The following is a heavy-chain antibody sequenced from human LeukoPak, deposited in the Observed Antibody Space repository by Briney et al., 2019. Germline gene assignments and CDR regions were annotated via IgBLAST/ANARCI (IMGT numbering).Heavy chain of an antibody. J-gene: IGHJ4*02. V-gene: IGHV4-59*01. CDR2: MYDSGST. Sequence: PSETLSLTCTVSGGSIGTYYWSWIRQPPGKGLELVGYMYDSGSTNYNPSPKSRVTISVDTSKNQFSLRLTSVTAADTAVYYCARHGGSYTFDFWGQGVLVTVSS. CDR3: ARHGGSYTFDF. D-gene: IGHD1-26*01. CDR1: GGSIGTYY.